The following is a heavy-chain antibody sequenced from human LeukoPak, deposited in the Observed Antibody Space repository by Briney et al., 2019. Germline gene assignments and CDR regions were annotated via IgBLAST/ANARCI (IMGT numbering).Heavy chain of an antibody. Sequence: PGGSLRLSCAASGFTFSDYYMSWIRQAPGKGLEWVSSLTTDGGSTRYADSVKGRFTISRDNSKNTLYLQMNYLRAEDTALYYCAKSLVRWAFDYWGQGTLVTVSS. CDR3: AKSLVRWAFDY. CDR2: LTTDGGST. CDR1: GFTFSDYY. D-gene: IGHD4-23*01. J-gene: IGHJ4*02. V-gene: IGHV3-23*01.